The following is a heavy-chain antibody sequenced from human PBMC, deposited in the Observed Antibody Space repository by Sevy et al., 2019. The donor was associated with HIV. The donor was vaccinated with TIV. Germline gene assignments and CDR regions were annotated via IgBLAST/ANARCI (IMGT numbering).Heavy chain of an antibody. CDR1: GFTVSSNY. CDR3: VREGAVAAKEGENC. V-gene: IGHV3-53*01. Sequence: GGSLRLSCAASGFTVSSNYMSWVRQAPGKGLEWVSVIYSGGSTYYADSVKGRFTISRDNSKNTVYLQMNSLRAEDMAVYYCVREGAVAAKEGENCWGQGTLVTVSS. CDR2: IYSGGST. D-gene: IGHD6-19*01. J-gene: IGHJ4*02.